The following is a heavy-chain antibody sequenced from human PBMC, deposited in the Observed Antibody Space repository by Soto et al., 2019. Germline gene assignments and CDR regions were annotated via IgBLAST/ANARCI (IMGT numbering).Heavy chain of an antibody. CDR3: ARGHGRFAH. CDR1: GGSFTGYY. Sequence: QLQLHQSGAGLLKPSETLSLTCDVSGGSFTGYYWSWIRQPPGKGLEWIGEINHSGFTNYNPSLTGRVTISLDTSKSHFSLKLKSLTAADTAFYFCARGHGRFAHWGQGTLVTVSS. V-gene: IGHV4-34*01. CDR2: INHSGFT. J-gene: IGHJ4*02.